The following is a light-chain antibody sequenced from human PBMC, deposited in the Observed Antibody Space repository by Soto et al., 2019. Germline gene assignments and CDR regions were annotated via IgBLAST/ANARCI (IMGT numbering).Light chain of an antibody. CDR3: QQYVSSVT. Sequence: DIVLTQSPGSLSLSPGERATLSCRASQSVDSSFFAWYQQKPGQAPRLLIYGASKRATGTPDRFSGSGSGTDFTLTITRLEPEYFAVYYCQQYVSSVTFGQGTKVEIK. J-gene: IGKJ1*01. V-gene: IGKV3-20*01. CDR1: QSVDSSF. CDR2: GAS.